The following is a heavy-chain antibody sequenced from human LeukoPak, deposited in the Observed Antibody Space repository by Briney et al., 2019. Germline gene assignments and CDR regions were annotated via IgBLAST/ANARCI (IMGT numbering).Heavy chain of an antibody. CDR2: INPSGGST. J-gene: IGHJ5*02. CDR1: GYTFTSYY. D-gene: IGHD3-22*01. V-gene: IGHV1-46*01. CDR3: AREGYDSSGRNNWFDP. Sequence: ASVKVSCKASGYTFTSYYMHWVRQAPGQGLEWMGIINPSGGSTSYAQKFQGRVTMTGDMSTSTVYMELSSLRSEDTAVYYCAREGYDSSGRNNWFDPWGQGTLVTVSS.